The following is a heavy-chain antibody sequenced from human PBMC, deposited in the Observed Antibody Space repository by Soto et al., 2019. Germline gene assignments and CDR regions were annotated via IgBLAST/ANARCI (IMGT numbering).Heavy chain of an antibody. CDR2: IKQDGSEK. Sequence: PGGSLRLSCAASGFTFSSYWMSWVRQAPGKGLEWVANIKQDGSEKDYVESGNGRFTIARDNAKNSLYLQMNSLRAEDTAVYYCARDPGVGAARPRWFDPWGQGILVTVSS. V-gene: IGHV3-7*01. CDR3: ARDPGVGAARPRWFDP. J-gene: IGHJ5*02. CDR1: GFTFSSYW. D-gene: IGHD6-6*01.